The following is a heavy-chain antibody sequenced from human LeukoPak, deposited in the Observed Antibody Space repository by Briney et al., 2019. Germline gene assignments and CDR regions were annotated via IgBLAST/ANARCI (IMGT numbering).Heavy chain of an antibody. CDR1: GFTFSNFG. CDR2: MSASGSST. CDR3: VNGDYVGY. V-gene: IGHV3-23*01. Sequence: SLRLSCAASGFTFSNFGMHWVRQAPGKGLEWVSAMSASGSSTFYADSVKGRFTISRDNSKNTLYLQMNSLRAEDTAVYYCVNGDYVGYWGQGTLVTVSS. D-gene: IGHD4-17*01. J-gene: IGHJ4*02.